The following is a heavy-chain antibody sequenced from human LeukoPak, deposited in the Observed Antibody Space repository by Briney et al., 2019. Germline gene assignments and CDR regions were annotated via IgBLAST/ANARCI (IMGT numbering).Heavy chain of an antibody. CDR1: GFAFGTYW. J-gene: IGHJ4*02. CDR2: IKIDGTEK. CDR3: ARRVVGGTDYFDY. Sequence: PGGSLSLSCAASGFAFGTYWMTWLPQAQGKEVEWVVNIKIDGTEKHYADSVKGRFTISRDNAKNSLYLQMSSLRAEDTAVYYCARRVVGGTDYFDYWGQGTLVTVSS. D-gene: IGHD1-26*01. V-gene: IGHV3-7*01.